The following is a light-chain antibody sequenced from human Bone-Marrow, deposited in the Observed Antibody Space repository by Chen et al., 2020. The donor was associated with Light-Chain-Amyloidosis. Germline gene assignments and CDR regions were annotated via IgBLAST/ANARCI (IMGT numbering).Light chain of an antibody. CDR1: SSDVGGDNH. CDR3: NTDTITNTLV. V-gene: IGLV2-14*01. Sequence: QSALTQPASVSGSPGQSSTISCTGTSSDVGGDNHVSWYQQHPDKSPKLLIYELTNRPSWVPHRFSGSKAANTASLTISGLQNEDEAYYFGNTDTITNTLVFGSGT. J-gene: IGLJ1*01. CDR2: ELT.